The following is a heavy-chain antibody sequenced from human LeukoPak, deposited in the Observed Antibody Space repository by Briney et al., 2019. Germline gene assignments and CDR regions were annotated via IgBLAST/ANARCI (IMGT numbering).Heavy chain of an antibody. V-gene: IGHV1-69*13. CDR3: ARGRYFDWPPYYYYYGMDV. D-gene: IGHD3-9*01. Sequence: ASVKVSCKASGGTFSSYAISWVRQAPGQGLEWMGGIIPIFGTANYAQKFQGRVTITADESTSTAYMELSSLRSEDTAVYYCARGRYFDWPPYYYYYGMDVWGKGTTVTVSS. J-gene: IGHJ6*04. CDR2: IIPIFGTA. CDR1: GGTFSSYA.